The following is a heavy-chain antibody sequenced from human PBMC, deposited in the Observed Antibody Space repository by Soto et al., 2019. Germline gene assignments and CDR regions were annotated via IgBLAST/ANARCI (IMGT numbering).Heavy chain of an antibody. CDR3: ARDLFSSSTAGYAFDI. CDR1: GGSISSYY. Sequence: SETLSLTCTVSGGSISSYYSSWIRQPPGKGLEWIGYIYYSGSTNYNPSLKSRVTISVDTSKNQFSLKLSSVTAADTAVYYCARDLFSSSTAGYAFDIWGQGTMVTVSS. D-gene: IGHD6-13*01. J-gene: IGHJ3*02. CDR2: IYYSGST. V-gene: IGHV4-59*01.